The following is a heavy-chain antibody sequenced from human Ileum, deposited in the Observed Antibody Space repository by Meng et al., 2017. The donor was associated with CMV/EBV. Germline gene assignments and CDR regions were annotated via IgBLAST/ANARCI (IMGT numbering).Heavy chain of an antibody. D-gene: IGHD3-3*01. V-gene: IGHV4-59*01. CDR2: MYHSGRT. Sequence: SETLSLTFTVPGGSIRSYYWHWIRQSPGKGLEWIAYMYHSGRTKYNSSLKSRVNISLDMSTNQFSLRLSSVTAADTAVYYCARGDERWSGYFMGWGQGTLVTVSS. J-gene: IGHJ4*02. CDR3: ARGDERWSGYFMG. CDR1: GGSIRSYY.